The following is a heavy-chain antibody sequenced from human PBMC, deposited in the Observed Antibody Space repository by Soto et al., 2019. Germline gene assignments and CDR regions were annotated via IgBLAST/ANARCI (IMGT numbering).Heavy chain of an antibody. CDR1: GFTINTYA. V-gene: IGHV3-23*02. CDR3: AKEASPVGTNAFDV. J-gene: IGHJ3*01. D-gene: IGHD1-26*01. CDR2: ISVSCGST. Sequence: GGSLRLSCAVSGFTINTYAMSWVRQAPGKGLQWVSGISVSCGSTYYGGDVKGRFTISRDNSKNTRYLQMDSLSAGDTAVYYCAKEASPVGTNAFDVWGHGTMVTVSS.